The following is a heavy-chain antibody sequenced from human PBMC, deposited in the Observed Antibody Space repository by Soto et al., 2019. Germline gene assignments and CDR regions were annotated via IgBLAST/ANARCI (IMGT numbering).Heavy chain of an antibody. J-gene: IGHJ4*02. Sequence: PGESLKISCKGSGYSFATYWIGWVRQMPGKGLEWMGIIYPGDFDTRYSPSFQGQVTISVDKSISTAYLQWSSLKASDTAMYYCARTTWKLVDPYYFDYWGKGTPGTVSS. D-gene: IGHD6-13*01. V-gene: IGHV5-51*01. CDR1: GYSFATYW. CDR2: IYPGDFDT. CDR3: ARTTWKLVDPYYFDY.